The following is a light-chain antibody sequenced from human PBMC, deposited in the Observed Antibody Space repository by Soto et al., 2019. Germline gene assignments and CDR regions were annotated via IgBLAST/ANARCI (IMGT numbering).Light chain of an antibody. J-gene: IGKJ2*01. V-gene: IGKV4-1*01. CDR1: QNLLFSSNNKNS. CDR2: WAS. Sequence: DVVMTQSPDSLAVSLGERAAINCKSSQNLLFSSNNKNSLAWYQQKPGQPPKLLIYWASTRESGAPDRFSGSGSGSDFTLTISSLQAEDVAVYYCQQYQTTPNTFGQGTKVEIK. CDR3: QQYQTTPNT.